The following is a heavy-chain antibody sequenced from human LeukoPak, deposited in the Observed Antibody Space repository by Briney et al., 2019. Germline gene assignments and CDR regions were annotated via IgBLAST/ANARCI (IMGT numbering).Heavy chain of an antibody. CDR2: ISGSGGST. V-gene: IGHV3-23*01. CDR1: GFTFSSYA. Sequence: GGSLRLSCAASGFTFSSYAMSWVRQAPGKGLEWASAISGSGGSTYYADSVKGRFTISRDNSKNTLYLQMNSLRAEDTAVYYCAKNIYDILTGYNYWGQGTLVTVSS. J-gene: IGHJ4*02. CDR3: AKNIYDILTGYNY. D-gene: IGHD3-9*01.